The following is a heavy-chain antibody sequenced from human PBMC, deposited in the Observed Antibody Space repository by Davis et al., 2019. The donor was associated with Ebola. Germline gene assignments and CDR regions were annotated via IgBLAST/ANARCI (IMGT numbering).Heavy chain of an antibody. CDR2: IFNSGST. J-gene: IGHJ4*02. V-gene: IGHV4-59*13. CDR1: GGAIGSYY. D-gene: IGHD2-8*02. Sequence: MPSETLSLTCTVSGGAIGSYYWSWIRQPPGKGLEWIGYIFNSGSTNYNPSLKSRVTISVDTSKKQLSLKLTSVTAADTAVYYCARDFSPWQVVYSQFDYWGQGTPVTVSS. CDR3: ARDFSPWQVVYSQFDY.